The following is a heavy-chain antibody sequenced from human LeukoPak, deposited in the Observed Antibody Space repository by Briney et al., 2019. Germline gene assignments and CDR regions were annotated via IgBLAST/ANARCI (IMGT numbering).Heavy chain of an antibody. CDR3: ANDTDY. CDR1: GFTFSSYG. V-gene: IGHV3-30*18. J-gene: IGHJ4*02. CDR2: ISYDGSNK. Sequence: GGSLRLSCAASGFTFSSYGMHWVRQAPGKGLEWVAVISYDGSNKYYADSVKGRFTISRDNSKNTLYLQMNSLRAEDTAVYYCANDTDYWGQGTLVTVSS.